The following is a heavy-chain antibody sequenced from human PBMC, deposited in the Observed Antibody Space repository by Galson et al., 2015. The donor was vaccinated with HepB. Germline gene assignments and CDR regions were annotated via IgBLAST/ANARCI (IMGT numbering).Heavy chain of an antibody. CDR3: ARDLSTSRRAYDI. CDR2: IATGNTHM. CDR1: GFTLSTYN. V-gene: IGHV3-21*01. J-gene: IGHJ3*02. D-gene: IGHD2-2*01. Sequence: SLRLSCAASGFTLSTYNVNWVRQAPGKGLEWVSFIATGNTHMKYAESVKGRFTISRDDAKNSLYLQMSSLRAEDTAIYYCARDLSTSRRAYDIWGQGTLVTVSS.